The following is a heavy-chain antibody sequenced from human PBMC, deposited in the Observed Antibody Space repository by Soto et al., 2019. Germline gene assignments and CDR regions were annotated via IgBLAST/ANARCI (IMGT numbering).Heavy chain of an antibody. CDR1: GYTFISSD. CDR2: ISAYNGNT. Sequence: RASVKVSCKASGYTFISSDITWVRQAPGQGLEWMGWISAYNGNTNVPQNLQGRVILTTDTSTDTAYMELRSLRSDDTAMYYCARVRSPGHPPYNWFDPCGQRTLVTVSS. J-gene: IGHJ5*02. CDR3: ARVRSPGHPPYNWFDP. V-gene: IGHV1-18*04.